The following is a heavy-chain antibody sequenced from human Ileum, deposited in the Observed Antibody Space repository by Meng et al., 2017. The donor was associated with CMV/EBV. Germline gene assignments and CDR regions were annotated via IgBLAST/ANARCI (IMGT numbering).Heavy chain of an antibody. CDR2: MYFSGIA. V-gene: IGHV4-39*07. J-gene: IGHJ4*02. D-gene: IGHD1-26*01. Sequence: QMQRQESGPGLVKPAETLSLPCTASGDPISSGGHSWAWFRQPPGKRLEWIGSMYFSGIADYNPSLKSRVTISLHATQKQFSLRLTSVTAADSAVYFCARDLTNKWFYYWGQGTLVTVSS. CDR1: GDPISSGGHS. CDR3: ARDLTNKWFYY.